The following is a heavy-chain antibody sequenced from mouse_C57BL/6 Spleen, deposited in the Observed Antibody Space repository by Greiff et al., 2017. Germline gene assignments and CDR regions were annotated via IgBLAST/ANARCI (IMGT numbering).Heavy chain of an antibody. J-gene: IGHJ3*01. CDR3: ATYYGSSPAWFAY. CDR1: GYSITSGYY. Sequence: EVQLKESGPGLVKPSQSLSLTCSVTGYSITSGYYWNWIRQFPGNKLEWMGYISYDGSNNYNPSLKNRISITRDTSKNQFFLKLNSVTTEDTATYYCATYYGSSPAWFAYWGQGTLVTVSA. V-gene: IGHV3-6*01. D-gene: IGHD1-1*01. CDR2: ISYDGSN.